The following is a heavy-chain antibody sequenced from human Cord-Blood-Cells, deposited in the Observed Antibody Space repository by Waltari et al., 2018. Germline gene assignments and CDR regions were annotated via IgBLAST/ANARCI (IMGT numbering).Heavy chain of an antibody. CDR2: INHSGST. J-gene: IGHJ4*02. CDR1: GGSFSGYY. V-gene: IGHV4-34*01. Sequence: QVQLQQWGAGLLKPSETLSLTCAVYGGSFSGYYWSWIRQPPGKGLEWSGEINHSGSTNDTPSLNSRVTISVDTSKNQFSLKRSTETAADTAVYYCARGELFFDYWGQGTLVTVSS. D-gene: IGHD1-26*01. CDR3: ARGELFFDY.